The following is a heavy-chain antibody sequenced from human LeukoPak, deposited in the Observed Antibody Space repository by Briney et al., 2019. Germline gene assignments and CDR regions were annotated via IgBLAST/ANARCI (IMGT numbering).Heavy chain of an antibody. J-gene: IGHJ3*02. Sequence: GGSLRLSCAASGFTFSSYSMNWARQAPGKGLEWVSYISSSSSTIYYADSVKGRFTISRDNAKNSLYLQMNSLRDEDTAVYYCARDEGYSGYVDAFDIWGQGTMVTVSS. CDR3: ARDEGYSGYVDAFDI. CDR2: ISSSSSTI. V-gene: IGHV3-48*02. D-gene: IGHD5-12*01. CDR1: GFTFSSYS.